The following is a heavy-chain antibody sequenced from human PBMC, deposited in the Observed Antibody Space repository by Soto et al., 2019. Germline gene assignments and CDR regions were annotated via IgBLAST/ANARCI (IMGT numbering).Heavy chain of an antibody. D-gene: IGHD1-26*01. V-gene: IGHV1-2*04. CDR2: INPNSGGT. Sequence: QVQLVQSGAEVKKPGASVKVSCKASGYTFTGNYIHWVRQAPGQGLEWMGRINPNSGGTNYAQKFQDWVTITRDTSISTAYMELSRLRSDDTAVYYCARVNDGSSLFDYWGQGTLVTVSS. CDR3: ARVNDGSSLFDY. CDR1: GYTFTGNY. J-gene: IGHJ4*02.